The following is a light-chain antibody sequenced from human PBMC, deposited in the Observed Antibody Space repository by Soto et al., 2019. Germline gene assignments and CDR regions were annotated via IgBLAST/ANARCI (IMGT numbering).Light chain of an antibody. CDR2: KAS. V-gene: IGKV1-5*03. J-gene: IGKJ1*01. Sequence: DIQMTQSPSTLSGSVGDRVTITCRASQTISSWLAWYQQKPGKAPKLLIYKASTLKSGVPSRCGGSGSGTEFTLTISSLQPDDFATYYCQHYNSYSEAFGQGAKV. CDR3: QHYNSYSEA. CDR1: QTISSW.